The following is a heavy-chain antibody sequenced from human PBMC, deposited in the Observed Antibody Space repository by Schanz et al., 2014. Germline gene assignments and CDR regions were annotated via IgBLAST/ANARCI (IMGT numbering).Heavy chain of an antibody. CDR2: ISDSGDST. CDR1: GFTFSDYY. J-gene: IGHJ4*02. CDR3: AKVAPAATYLDS. D-gene: IGHD2-2*01. Sequence: VQLVESGGGLVQPGRSLRLSCLASGFTFSDYYMTWIRQAPGKGLEWVSDISDSGDSTHYADSVKGRFTISRDNAKNSLFLQMNSLSAEDTAVYYCAKVAPAATYLDSWGLGTLVTVSS. V-gene: IGHV3-11*01.